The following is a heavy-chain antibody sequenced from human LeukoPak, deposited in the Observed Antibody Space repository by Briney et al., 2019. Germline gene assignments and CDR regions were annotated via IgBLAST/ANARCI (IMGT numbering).Heavy chain of an antibody. CDR3: AKHGSGSYQGY. D-gene: IGHD3-10*01. V-gene: IGHV4-39*07. J-gene: IGHJ4*02. CDR2: IYFSGSA. CDR1: GDITHY. Sequence: NTSETLSLTCIVSGDITHYWGWIRQPPGKGLECIGSIYFSGSAYYNPSLKNRVIISLDKSKNQFFLELTSVTAADTAVYYCAKHGSGSYQGYWGQGTLVTVSS.